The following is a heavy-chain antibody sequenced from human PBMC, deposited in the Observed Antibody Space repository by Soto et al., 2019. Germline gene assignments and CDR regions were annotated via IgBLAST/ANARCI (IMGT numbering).Heavy chain of an antibody. CDR1: GYTFTSYA. CDR3: ARGIYYDFWSGYYANY. V-gene: IGHV1-3*01. D-gene: IGHD3-3*01. Sequence: GASVKVSCKASGYTFTSYAMHWVRQAPGQRLEWMGWINAGNGNTKYSQKFQGRVTITRDTSASTAYMELSSLRSEDTAVYYCARGIYYDFWSGYYANYWGKGTLVTVYS. CDR2: INAGNGNT. J-gene: IGHJ4*02.